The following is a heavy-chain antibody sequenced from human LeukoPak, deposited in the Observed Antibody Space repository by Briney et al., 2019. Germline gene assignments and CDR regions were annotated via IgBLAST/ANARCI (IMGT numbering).Heavy chain of an antibody. D-gene: IGHD2-21*01. J-gene: IGHJ4*02. V-gene: IGHV3-23*01. CDR1: GFTFSSYA. CDR2: ISASGAGT. Sequence: GGSLRLSCAASGFTFSSYAMNWVRRAPGKGLEWVSGISASGAGTYYADSVKGRFTISRDNSKNTLYLQMNSLRAEDTAVYYCAKDRIRGDSYWGQGTLVTVSS. CDR3: AKDRIRGDSY.